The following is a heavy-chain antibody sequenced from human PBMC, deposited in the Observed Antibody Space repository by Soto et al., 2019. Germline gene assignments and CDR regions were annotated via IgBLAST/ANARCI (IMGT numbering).Heavy chain of an antibody. V-gene: IGHV1-69*01. Sequence: SVNVSCKASGGTFSSYAISWVRQAPGQWLEWMGGIIPIFGTANYAQKFQGRVTITADESTSTAYMELSSLRSEETAVYYCARAELGYCSXTSCLDYWGPGTRVTVSS. J-gene: IGHJ4*02. CDR3: ARAELGYCSXTSCLDY. D-gene: IGHD2-2*01. CDR1: GGTFSSYA. CDR2: IIPIFGTA.